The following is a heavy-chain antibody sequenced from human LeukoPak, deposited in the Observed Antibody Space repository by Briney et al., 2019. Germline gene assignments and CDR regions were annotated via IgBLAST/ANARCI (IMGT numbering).Heavy chain of an antibody. CDR3: MSDLDY. J-gene: IGHJ4*02. CDR1: GFIFSDAW. V-gene: IGHV3-15*01. CDR2: IKTKSESEII. Sequence: PGGSRRLSCTTSGFIFSDAWMIWVRQAPGKGLEWVGRIKTKSESEIIDYASPVKGRFIISRDDSKKTLYLQMNTLKTEDTAVYYCMSDLDYWGQGTLVTVSS.